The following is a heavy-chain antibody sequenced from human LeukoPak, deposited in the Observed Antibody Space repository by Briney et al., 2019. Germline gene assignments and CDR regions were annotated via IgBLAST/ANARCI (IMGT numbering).Heavy chain of an antibody. CDR3: ARDWGAWELDY. J-gene: IGHJ4*02. CDR2: IGTAGEI. V-gene: IGHV3-13*01. CDR1: GFTFGSYD. Sequence: GGSLRLSCAASGFTFGSYDMHWVRQATGKGLEWVSGIGTAGEIYYPGSVKGRFTISRENAKNSLYLQMNSLRAGDTAVYYCARDWGAWELDYWGQGTLVTVSS. D-gene: IGHD1-26*01.